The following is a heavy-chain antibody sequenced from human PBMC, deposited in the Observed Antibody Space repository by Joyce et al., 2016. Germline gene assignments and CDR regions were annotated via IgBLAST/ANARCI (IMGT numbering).Heavy chain of an antibody. CDR1: GGAFSNFT. D-gene: IGHD1-14*01. CDR3: ARGGTSSDHYFFYTLDV. V-gene: IGHV1-69*12. J-gene: IGHJ6*02. CDR2: TIPVFGDA. Sequence: QVLLVQSGATVKRPGSSLRVSCKSSGGAFSNFTVNWVRQAPGQRLEWMGGTIPVFGDAKYAEHFQGRVTLTADLSTRTAYMELSSLTSADTAVYYCARGGTSSDHYFFYTLDVWGPGTTVIVSS.